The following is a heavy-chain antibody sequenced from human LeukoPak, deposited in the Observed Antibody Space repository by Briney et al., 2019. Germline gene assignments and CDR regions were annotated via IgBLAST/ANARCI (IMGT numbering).Heavy chain of an antibody. D-gene: IGHD1-26*01. CDR2: IWSDGSNQ. CDR1: GFTFSSYG. J-gene: IGHJ4*02. CDR3: ARGRSGSHPHYFDC. V-gene: IGHV3-33*01. Sequence: GRSLRLSCAASGFTFSSYGMHCVRQAPGKGLEWVAFIWSDGSNQYYADSVKGRFTISRDNSKNTLYLQMNSLRAEDTAVYYCARGRSGSHPHYFDCWGQGTLVTVSS.